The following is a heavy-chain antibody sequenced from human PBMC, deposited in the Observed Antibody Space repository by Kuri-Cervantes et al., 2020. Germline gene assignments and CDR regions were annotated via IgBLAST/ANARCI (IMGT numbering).Heavy chain of an antibody. V-gene: IGHV3-13*01. CDR1: GFTFSSYD. J-gene: IGHJ6*02. D-gene: IGHD3-3*01. CDR3: ARVLPKYYDFWSGFHYYYYGMDV. CDR2: IGTAGDT. Sequence: GESLKISCAASGFTFSSYDMHWVRQATGKGLEWVSAIGTAGDTYYPGSVKGRFTISRENAKNSLYLQVNSLRAGDTAVYYCARVLPKYYDFWSGFHYYYYGMDVWGQGTTVTVSS.